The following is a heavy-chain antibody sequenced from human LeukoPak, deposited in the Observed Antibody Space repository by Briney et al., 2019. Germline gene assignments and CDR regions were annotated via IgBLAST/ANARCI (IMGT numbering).Heavy chain of an antibody. V-gene: IGHV4-4*09. D-gene: IGHD2-21*01. J-gene: IGHJ6*03. CDR1: GGSISSYY. Sequence: SETLSLTCTVSGGSISSYYWSRIRQPPGKGLEWIGYIYTSGSTNYNPSLKSRVTISVDTSKNQFSLKLSSVTAADTAVYYCARHSGYYYYMDVWGKGTTVTVSS. CDR3: ARHSGYYYYMDV. CDR2: IYTSGST.